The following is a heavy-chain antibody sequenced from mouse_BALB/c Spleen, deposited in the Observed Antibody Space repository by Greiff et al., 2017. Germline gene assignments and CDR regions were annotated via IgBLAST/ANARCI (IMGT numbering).Heavy chain of an antibody. CDR2: IYPGNSDT. Sequence: VQLKQSGTVLARPGASVKMSCKASGYTFTSYWMHWVKQRPGQGLEWIGAIYPGNSDTSYNQKFKGKAKLTAVTSTSTAYMELSSLTNEDSAVYYCTKAPNWSWFAYWGQGTLVTVSA. CDR1: GYTFTSYW. D-gene: IGHD4-1*02. V-gene: IGHV1-5*01. CDR3: TKAPNWSWFAY. J-gene: IGHJ3*01.